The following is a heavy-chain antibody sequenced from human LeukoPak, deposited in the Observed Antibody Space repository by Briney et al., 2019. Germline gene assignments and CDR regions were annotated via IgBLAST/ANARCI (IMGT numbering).Heavy chain of an antibody. CDR3: ARAGAVVDNWFDP. J-gene: IGHJ5*02. CDR1: GYTFTGYY. D-gene: IGHD2-15*01. CDR2: INPNSGDT. V-gene: IGHV1-2*02. Sequence: ASVKVSCKASGYTFTGYYMHWVRQAPGQGLEWMGWINPNSGDTNYAQKFQGRVTMTRDTSISTAYMELRSLRSDDTAVYYCARAGAVVDNWFDPWGQGTLVTVSS.